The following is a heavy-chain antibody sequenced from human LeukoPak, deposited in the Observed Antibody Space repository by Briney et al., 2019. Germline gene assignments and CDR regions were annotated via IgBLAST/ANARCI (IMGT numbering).Heavy chain of an antibody. Sequence: SETLSLTCAVSGGSISSGGYSWSWIRQPPGKGLEWIGYIYHSGSTYYNPSLKSRVTISVDRSKNQFSLQLNSVTPEDTAVYYCARVNLVGGLTHCSGGSCSPQYYYYGMDVWGQGTTVTVSS. CDR3: ARVNLVGGLTHCSGGSCSPQYYYYGMDV. CDR2: IYHSGST. CDR1: GGSISSGGYS. J-gene: IGHJ6*02. D-gene: IGHD2-15*01. V-gene: IGHV4-30-2*01.